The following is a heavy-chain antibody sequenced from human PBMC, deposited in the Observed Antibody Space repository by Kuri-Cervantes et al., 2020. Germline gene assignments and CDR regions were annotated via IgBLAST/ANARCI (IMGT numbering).Heavy chain of an antibody. CDR3: ARVNYGDSAWWFDP. Sequence: GESLKISCAASGLSFSSHSMNWVRQAPGKGLEWVSSISSSGSYIYYADSVKGRFTISRDNAKNSLFLQMNSLRAEDTAVYFCARVNYGDSAWWFDPWGQGTLVTVSS. CDR1: GLSFSSHS. J-gene: IGHJ5*02. D-gene: IGHD4-17*01. CDR2: ISSSGSYI. V-gene: IGHV3-21*01.